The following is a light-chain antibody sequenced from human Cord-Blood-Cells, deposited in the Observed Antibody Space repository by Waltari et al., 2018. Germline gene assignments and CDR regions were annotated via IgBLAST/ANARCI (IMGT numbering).Light chain of an antibody. V-gene: IGLV2-11*01. CDR3: CSYAGSYTWV. J-gene: IGLJ3*02. CDR1: SSAVGGHNY. CDR2: DVS. Sequence: QSALTQPRSVSGSPGQSVTISCTGTSSAVGGHNYVSWYQPHPGKAPKLMIYDVSKRPSGVPDRFSGSKSGNTASLTISGLQAEDEADYYCCSYAGSYTWVFGGGTKLTVL.